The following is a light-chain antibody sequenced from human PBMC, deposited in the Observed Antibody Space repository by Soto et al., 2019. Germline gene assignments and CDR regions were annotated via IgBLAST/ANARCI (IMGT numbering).Light chain of an antibody. CDR3: SSYAGSNNFV. V-gene: IGLV2-8*01. J-gene: IGLJ2*01. CDR1: SSDVGGYNY. CDR2: EVS. Sequence: QSVLTQPPSASGSPGQSVTISCTGTSSDVGGYNYVSWYQQHPGQAPKLMIYEVSKRPSGVPDRFSGSKSGNTASLTVSGLQAEDEADYYCSSYAGSNNFVFGGGTKLTVL.